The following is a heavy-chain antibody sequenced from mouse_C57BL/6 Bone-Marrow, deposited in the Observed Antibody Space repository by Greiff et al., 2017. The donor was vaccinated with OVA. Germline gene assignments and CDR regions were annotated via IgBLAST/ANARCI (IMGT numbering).Heavy chain of an antibody. CDR3: TRWGAMEY. J-gene: IGHJ4*01. Sequence: DVLLVESGEGLVKPGGSLKLSCAASGFTFSSYAMSWVRQTPEQRLEWVAYISSGGGYTYYADTVKGRFTISRDNARNTLYLQMSSLKSEDTAMYYCTRWGAMEYWGQGTSVTVSS. CDR2: ISSGGGYT. CDR1: GFTFSSYA. V-gene: IGHV5-9-1*02.